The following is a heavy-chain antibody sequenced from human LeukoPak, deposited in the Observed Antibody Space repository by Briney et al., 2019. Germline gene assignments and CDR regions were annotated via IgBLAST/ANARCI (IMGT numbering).Heavy chain of an antibody. Sequence: ASVKVSCKASGGTFSSYAISWVRQAPGQGLEWMGRIIPILGIANYVQKFQGRVTITADKSTSTAYMELSSLRSEDTAVYYCAVGLENGSVDYWGQGTLVTVSS. V-gene: IGHV1-69*04. D-gene: IGHD3-10*01. J-gene: IGHJ4*02. CDR1: GGTFSSYA. CDR2: IIPILGIA. CDR3: AVGLENGSVDY.